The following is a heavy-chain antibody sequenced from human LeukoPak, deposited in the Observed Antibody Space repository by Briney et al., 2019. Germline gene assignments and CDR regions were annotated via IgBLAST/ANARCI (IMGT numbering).Heavy chain of an antibody. CDR2: INHSGST. J-gene: IGHJ4*02. D-gene: IGHD6-19*01. V-gene: IGHV4-34*01. Sequence: KPSETLSLTCAVYGGSFSGYYWSWIRQPPGKGLEWIGEINHSGSTNYNPSLKSRVTISVDTSKNQFSLKLSSVTAADTAVYYCARRRIGWLALFDYWGQGTLVTVSS. CDR1: GGSFSGYY. CDR3: ARRRIGWLALFDY.